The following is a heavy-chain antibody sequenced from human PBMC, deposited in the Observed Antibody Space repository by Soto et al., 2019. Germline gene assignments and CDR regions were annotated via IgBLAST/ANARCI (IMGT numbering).Heavy chain of an antibody. V-gene: IGHV4-30-4*01. J-gene: IGHJ4*02. CDR3: ARSDDSSGSIALDY. CDR1: GGSISSGDYY. D-gene: IGHD3-22*01. CDR2: IYYSGST. Sequence: SETLSLTCTVSGGSISSGDYYWSWIRQPPGKGLEWIGYIYYSGSTYYNPSLKSRVTISVDTSKNQFSLKLSSVTAADTAVYYCARSDDSSGSIALDYWGQGTLVTVYS.